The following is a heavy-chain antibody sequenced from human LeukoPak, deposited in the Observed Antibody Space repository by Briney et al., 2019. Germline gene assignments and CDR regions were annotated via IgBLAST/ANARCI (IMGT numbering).Heavy chain of an antibody. CDR1: GFIVSSNY. J-gene: IGHJ4*02. D-gene: IGHD2-2*01. CDR3: AKNPPGYAAAPFDY. Sequence: GGSLRLSCAASGFIVSSNYMSWVRQAPGKGLEWVSAISGSGGSTYYADSVKGRFTISRDNSKNTLYLQMNSLRAEDTAVYYCAKNPPGYAAAPFDYWGQGTLVTVSS. CDR2: ISGSGGST. V-gene: IGHV3-23*01.